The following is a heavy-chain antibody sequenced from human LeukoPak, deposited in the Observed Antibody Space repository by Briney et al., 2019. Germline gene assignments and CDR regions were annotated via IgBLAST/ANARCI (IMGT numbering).Heavy chain of an antibody. D-gene: IGHD3-16*02. J-gene: IGHJ4*02. CDR2: ISSSSNTI. V-gene: IGHV3-48*04. Sequence: GGSLRLSCAASGFTFSSYSMNWVRQAPGKGLEWVSYISSSSNTIYYADSVKGRFTISRDNAKNSLYLQMNGLSAEDTAVYYCAREARFGELSLNYWGQGTRVTVSP. CDR1: GFTFSSYS. CDR3: AREARFGELSLNY.